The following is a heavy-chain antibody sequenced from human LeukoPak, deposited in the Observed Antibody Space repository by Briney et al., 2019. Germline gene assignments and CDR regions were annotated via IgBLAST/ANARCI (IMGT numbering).Heavy chain of an antibody. J-gene: IGHJ4*02. CDR2: INPNSGVT. V-gene: IGHV1-2*02. CDR3: AKDYGAKRVFDY. Sequence: ASVKVSCKASGYTFSDYYLHWVRQAPGQGLEWMGWINPNSGVTNYAQKFQGRDTITADKSTSTAYMELSSLRSEDTAVYYCAKDYGAKRVFDYWGQGTLVTVSS. D-gene: IGHD4-23*01. CDR1: GYTFSDYY.